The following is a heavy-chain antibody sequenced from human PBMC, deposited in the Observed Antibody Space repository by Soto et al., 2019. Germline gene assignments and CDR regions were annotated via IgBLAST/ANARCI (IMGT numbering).Heavy chain of an antibody. J-gene: IGHJ4*02. CDR3: ARSYDSSGYYSY. D-gene: IGHD3-22*01. CDR1: GGSISTSNW. CDR2: IYHSGST. Sequence: SETLSLTCAVSGGSISTSNWWIWVRQPPGKGLEWIGEIYHSGSTNYNPSLKSRVTISVDKSKNQFSLKLSSVTAADTAVYYCARSYDSSGYYSYWGQGTLVTVSS. V-gene: IGHV4-4*02.